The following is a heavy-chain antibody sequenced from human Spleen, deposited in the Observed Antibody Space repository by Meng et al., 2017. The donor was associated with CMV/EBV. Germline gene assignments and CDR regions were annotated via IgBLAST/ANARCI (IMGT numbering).Heavy chain of an antibody. CDR2: ISYDGSTK. V-gene: IGHV3-30*04. CDR3: AGGGPGRSSSWAYFEY. CDR1: GFPFSSYT. Sequence: GFPFSSYTIHWVRQAPVKGLEWVATISYDGSTKYYGDSVKGRFTISRDNSNNTLYLQMKSLRGEDTAVYFCAGGGPGRSSSWAYFEYWGQGTLVTVSS. J-gene: IGHJ4*02. D-gene: IGHD6-13*01.